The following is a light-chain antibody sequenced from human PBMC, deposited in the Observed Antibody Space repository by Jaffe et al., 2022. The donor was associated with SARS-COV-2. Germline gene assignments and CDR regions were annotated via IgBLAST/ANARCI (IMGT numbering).Light chain of an antibody. J-gene: IGLJ3*02. Sequence: NFMLTQPHSVSESPGKTVTISCTGSSGSIASNYVQWYQQRPGSAPTTVIYEDNQRPSGVPDRFSGSIDSSSNSASLTISGLKTEDEADYYCQSYDSSNHRAWVFGGGTKLTVL. V-gene: IGLV6-57*02. CDR2: EDN. CDR1: SGSIASNY. CDR3: QSYDSSNHRAWV.